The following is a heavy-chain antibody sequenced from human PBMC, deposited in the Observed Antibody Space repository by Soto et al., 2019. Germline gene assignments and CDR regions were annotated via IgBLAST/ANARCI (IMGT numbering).Heavy chain of an antibody. D-gene: IGHD2-2*01. CDR1: SASISSSSYT. CDR3: ARLHGYCISSSCHGHYAMDV. J-gene: IGHJ6*02. V-gene: IGHV4-39*01. CDR2: IYYSGTT. Sequence: QLQLQESGPGLVKPSETLSLTCTVSSASISSSSYTWGWIRQPPGKGLEWIGSIYYSGTTYYNPSLNSRVPVSVEPSKDQFCLKVTSVTAADTAVYYCARLHGYCISSSCHGHYAMDVWGQGTTVTVSS.